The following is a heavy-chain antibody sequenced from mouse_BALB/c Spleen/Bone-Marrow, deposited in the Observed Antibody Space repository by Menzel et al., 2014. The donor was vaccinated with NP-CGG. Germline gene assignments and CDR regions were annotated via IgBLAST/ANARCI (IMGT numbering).Heavy chain of an antibody. V-gene: IGHV14-3*02. CDR1: GFNIKDTY. J-gene: IGHJ3*01. CDR2: IDPANGNT. Sequence: VQLQQSGAELGKPGASVKLSCTASGFNIKDTYMHWVKQRPEQRLGCIGRIDPANGNTKYDPKFQGKATITADTHSNTASLPLRSLTSEDTAVYFCARLALFAYLGQGTLFTVAA. CDR3: ARLALFAY.